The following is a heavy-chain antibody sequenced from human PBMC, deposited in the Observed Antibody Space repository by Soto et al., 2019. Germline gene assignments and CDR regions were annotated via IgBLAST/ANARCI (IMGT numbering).Heavy chain of an antibody. V-gene: IGHV1-46*01. Sequence: VKVSCKASGYTFTSYYMHWVRQAPGQGLEWMGIINPSGGSTSYAQKFQGRVTMTRDTSTSTVYMELSSLRSEDTAVYYCARDPGLRSYYYGMDVWGQGTTVTVSS. J-gene: IGHJ6*02. CDR1: GYTFTSYY. CDR2: INPSGGST. D-gene: IGHD2-15*01. CDR3: ARDPGLRSYYYGMDV.